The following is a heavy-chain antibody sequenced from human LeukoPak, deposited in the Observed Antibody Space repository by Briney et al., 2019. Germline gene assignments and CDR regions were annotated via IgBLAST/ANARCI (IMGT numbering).Heavy chain of an antibody. D-gene: IGHD3-22*01. Sequence: AXVKVSCKASGYTFTSYDINWVRQAPGQGLEWMGWMNPNSGNTVYAQKFQGRVTMTRNTSISTAYMELSSLRSEDTAVYYCARADYYDSSGPPPFDYWGQGTLVTVSS. J-gene: IGHJ4*02. CDR3: ARADYYDSSGPPPFDY. CDR1: GYTFTSYD. V-gene: IGHV1-8*01. CDR2: MNPNSGNT.